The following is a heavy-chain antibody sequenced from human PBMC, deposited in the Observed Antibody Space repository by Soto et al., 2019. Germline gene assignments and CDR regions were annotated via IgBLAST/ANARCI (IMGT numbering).Heavy chain of an antibody. CDR2: ISAYNGNT. V-gene: IGHV1-18*01. Sequence: ASLKVSCKASGYTFTIYGISWVRQAPGQGLEWMGWISAYNGNTNYAQKLQGRVTMTTDTSTSTAYMELRSLRSDDTAVYYCARDPGQPYYDFWSGSAVGYYYYGMDVWGQGTTVTVSS. D-gene: IGHD3-3*01. CDR3: ARDPGQPYYDFWSGSAVGYYYYGMDV. CDR1: GYTFTIYG. J-gene: IGHJ6*02.